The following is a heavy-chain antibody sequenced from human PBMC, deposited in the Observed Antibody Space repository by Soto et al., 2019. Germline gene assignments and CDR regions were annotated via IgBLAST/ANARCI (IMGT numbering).Heavy chain of an antibody. CDR2: IYYSGST. V-gene: IGHV4-59*01. D-gene: IGHD5-12*01. Sequence: SETLSLTCTVSGGSISSYYWSWIRQPPGKGLEWIGYIYYSGSTNYNPSLKSRVTISVDTSKNQFSLKLGSVTAADTAVYYCARGDGYNPPYYYYYGMDVWGQGTTVTVSS. CDR3: ARGDGYNPPYYYYYGMDV. J-gene: IGHJ6*02. CDR1: GGSISSYY.